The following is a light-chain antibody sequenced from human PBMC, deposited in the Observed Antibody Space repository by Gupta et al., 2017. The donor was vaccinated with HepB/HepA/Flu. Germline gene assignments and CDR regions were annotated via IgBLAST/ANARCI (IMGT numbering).Light chain of an antibody. CDR2: DVS. V-gene: IGLV2-14*01. CDR3: SSYTSSLVV. J-gene: IGLJ2*01. Sequence: QSALTQPASVSGSPGQSITISCPGTSSDVGGYNYVSWYQQHPGKAPKLMIYDVSNRPSGVSNRFSGSKSGNTASLTISGLQAEDEADYYCSSYTSSLVVFGGGTKLTVL. CDR1: SSDVGGYNY.